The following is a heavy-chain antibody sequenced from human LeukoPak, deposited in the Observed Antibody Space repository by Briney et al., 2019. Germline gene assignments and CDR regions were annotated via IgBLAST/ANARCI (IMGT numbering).Heavy chain of an antibody. V-gene: IGHV3-48*04. J-gene: IGHJ4*02. Sequence: PGRSLRLSCTGSNFSFGYYGMNWVRQTRGKGLEWLSYITATSGSVYYADSVKGRFTISRDNSKNSLYLQMDSLRAEDTAVYYCARCDSYSSSWSRQFDYWGQGTLVTVSS. CDR1: NFSFGYYG. CDR3: ARCDSYSSSWSRQFDY. D-gene: IGHD6-13*01. CDR2: ITATSGSV.